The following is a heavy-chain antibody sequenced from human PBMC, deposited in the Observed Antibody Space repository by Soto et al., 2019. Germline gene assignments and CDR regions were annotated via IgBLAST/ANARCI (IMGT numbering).Heavy chain of an antibody. D-gene: IGHD3-16*01. CDR2: INHSGST. V-gene: IGHV4-34*01. CDR3: ARAWGGVPDY. J-gene: IGHJ4*02. CDR1: GGSFSGYY. Sequence: QVQLQQWGAGLLKPSETLSLTCAVYGGSFSGYYWSWIRQPPGKGLEWIGEINHSGSTNYNPSLKSRVTISVDTSKNRFSLKLSSVTAADTAVYYCARAWGGVPDYWGQGTLVTVSS.